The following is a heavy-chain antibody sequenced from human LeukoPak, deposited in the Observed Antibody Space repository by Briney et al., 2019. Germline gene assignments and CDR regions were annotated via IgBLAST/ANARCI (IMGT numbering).Heavy chain of an antibody. CDR1: GYTFTRYG. Sequence: GASVNVSCKASGYTFTRYGVSWVRQAPGQGLEWMGRIIPILGIANYAQKFQGRVTITADKSTSTAYMELSSLRSEDTAVYYCASPYDSSGYDFDYWGQGTLVTVSS. CDR2: IIPILGIA. CDR3: ASPYDSSGYDFDY. V-gene: IGHV1-69*04. D-gene: IGHD3-22*01. J-gene: IGHJ4*02.